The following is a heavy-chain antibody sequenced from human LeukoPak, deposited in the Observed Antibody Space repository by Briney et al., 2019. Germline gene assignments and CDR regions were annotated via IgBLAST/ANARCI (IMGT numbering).Heavy chain of an antibody. CDR1: GFTFNTYG. D-gene: IGHD4-23*01. V-gene: IGHV3-30*18. Sequence: RSLRLSSAASGFTFNTYGMHWVRQAPGKGLEWVAPISSDGTKKYYADSLKGRFTISRDNSQNTLYLQMNSLRAEDTAVSYCAKDPYGGNSPLYFDYWGQGTLVTVSS. CDR3: AKDPYGGNSPLYFDY. J-gene: IGHJ4*02. CDR2: ISSDGTKK.